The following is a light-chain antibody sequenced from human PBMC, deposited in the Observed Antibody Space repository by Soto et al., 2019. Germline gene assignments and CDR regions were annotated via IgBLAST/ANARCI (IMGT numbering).Light chain of an antibody. V-gene: IGLV1-47*01. CDR3: SSFTSSSSVV. CDR2: RNN. Sequence: QSVLTQPPSASGTPGQWVTISCSGSSSNIGSNYVYWYQQLPGAAPKLVIYRNNQRPSGVPDRFSGSKSGTSASLAISGLRSEDEADYYCSSFTSSSSVVFGTGTKLTVL. J-gene: IGLJ1*01. CDR1: SSNIGSNY.